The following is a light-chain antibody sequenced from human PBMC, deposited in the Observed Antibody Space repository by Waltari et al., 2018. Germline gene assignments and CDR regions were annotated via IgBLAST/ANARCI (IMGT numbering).Light chain of an antibody. CDR2: GAS. CDR3: QHYSNRPYS. Sequence: EIVLTQSPATLSLSPGERATLSCRASQSASSSLAWYQQKPGQAPRLLIYGASSRATGIPDRFSGSGSGTDFTLTISSLEPEDFAVYYCQHYSNRPYSFGQGTKVEIK. J-gene: IGKJ2*03. V-gene: IGKV3-15*01. CDR1: QSASSS.